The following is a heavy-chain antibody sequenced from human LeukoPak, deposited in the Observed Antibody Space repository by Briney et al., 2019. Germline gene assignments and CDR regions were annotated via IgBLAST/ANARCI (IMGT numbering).Heavy chain of an antibody. CDR2: INGSGGST. J-gene: IGHJ4*02. Sequence: GRSLRPSCAASGFTFRSYAMSWVPQAPGRGVEGVSAINGSGGSTYYADSVKGRFTISRDNSKNTLYLQMNSLRAEDTAVYYCAREASRGYSGYGLFDYWGQGTLVTVSS. D-gene: IGHD5-12*01. V-gene: IGHV3-23*01. CDR1: GFTFRSYA. CDR3: AREASRGYSGYGLFDY.